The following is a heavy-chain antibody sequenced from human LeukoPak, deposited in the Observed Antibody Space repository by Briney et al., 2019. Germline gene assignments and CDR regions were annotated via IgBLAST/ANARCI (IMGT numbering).Heavy chain of an antibody. CDR1: GFTFSSYW. Sequence: GGSLRLSCAASGFTFSSYWMSWVRQAPGKGLEWVANIKQDGSEKYYVDSVKGRFTISRDNAKNSLYLQMNSLRAEDTAVYYCASRSCSSTSCYYSSFFRGSYYYYYMDVWGKGTTVTISS. CDR3: ASRSCSSTSCYYSSFFRGSYYYYYMDV. D-gene: IGHD2-2*01. V-gene: IGHV3-7*01. J-gene: IGHJ6*03. CDR2: IKQDGSEK.